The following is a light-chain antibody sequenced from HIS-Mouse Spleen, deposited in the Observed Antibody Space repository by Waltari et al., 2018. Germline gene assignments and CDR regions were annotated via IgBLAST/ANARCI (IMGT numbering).Light chain of an antibody. CDR3: QQYNNWWT. Sequence: EIVMTQSPATLSVYPGERATLSCRASQSVSSNLAWYQQKPGQAPRLLIYGASTRATGIPARFSGSGSGTEFTLTISSMQSEDFVVYYCQQYNNWWTFGQGTKVEIK. CDR2: GAS. V-gene: IGKV3-15*01. J-gene: IGKJ1*01. CDR1: QSVSSN.